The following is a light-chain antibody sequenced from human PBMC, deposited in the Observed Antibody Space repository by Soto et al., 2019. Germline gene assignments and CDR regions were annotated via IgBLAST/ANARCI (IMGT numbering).Light chain of an antibody. Sequence: EIVMTQSPATLSVSPGERATLSCRASHSVSSNLAWYQQKPGQAPRLLIYDTSTSATVIPARFSGSGSGTEFTLTISSLQSEDFAVYYCQQYNNWPVTFGPATKVDIK. V-gene: IGKV3-15*01. J-gene: IGKJ3*01. CDR3: QQYNNWPVT. CDR2: DTS. CDR1: HSVSSN.